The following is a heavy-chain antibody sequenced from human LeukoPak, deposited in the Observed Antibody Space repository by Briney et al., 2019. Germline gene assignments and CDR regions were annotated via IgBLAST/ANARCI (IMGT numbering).Heavy chain of an antibody. CDR3: ASSPEFWSGRYYYYGMDV. CDR2: IIPIFGTA. V-gene: IGHV1-69*13. J-gene: IGHJ6*02. CDR1: GGTFSSYA. Sequence: SVKASCKASGGTFSSYAISWVRQAPGQGLEWMGGIIPIFGTANYAQKFQGRVTITADESTSTAYMELSSLRSEDTAVYYCASSPEFWSGRYYYYGMDVWGQGTTVTVSS. D-gene: IGHD3-3*01.